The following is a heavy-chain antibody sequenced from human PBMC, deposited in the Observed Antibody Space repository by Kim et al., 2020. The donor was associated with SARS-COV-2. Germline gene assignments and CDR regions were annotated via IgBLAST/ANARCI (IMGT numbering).Heavy chain of an antibody. CDR2: K. CDR3: SKEETAIGDY. J-gene: IGHJ4*02. Sequence: KNYTGSVKGRFTIFRDNAKNTAYLQMTSLRAEDTGVYFCSKEETAIGDYWGQGTLVTVSS. V-gene: IGHV3-23*01.